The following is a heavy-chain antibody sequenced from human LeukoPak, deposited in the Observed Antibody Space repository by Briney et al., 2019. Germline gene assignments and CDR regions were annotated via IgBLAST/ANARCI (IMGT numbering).Heavy chain of an antibody. CDR1: GDSITSGGYS. CDR3: ARVVAAAGNNWFDP. Sequence: PSETLSLTCAVSGDSITSGGYSWSWIRQTRGKGREWIAYIHDSGSTYNNPSLKSRLSISIDTSKNQFSLKLNSVTAADTAVYYCARVVAAAGNNWFDPWGQGTLVTVSS. V-gene: IGHV4-30-4*07. CDR2: IHDSGST. J-gene: IGHJ5*02. D-gene: IGHD6-25*01.